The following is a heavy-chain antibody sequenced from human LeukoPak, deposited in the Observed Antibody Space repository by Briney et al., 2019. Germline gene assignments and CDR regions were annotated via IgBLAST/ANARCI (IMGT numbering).Heavy chain of an antibody. J-gene: IGHJ4*02. D-gene: IGHD3-22*01. CDR3: ARDPYDSSGYCDY. CDR2: IGSDYKT. V-gene: IGHV3-23*01. CDR1: GFTFSGFA. Sequence: GGSLRLSCAASGFTFSGFAMTWVRQAPGKGLEWVSSIGSDYKTHYSESVKGRFAISRDNSKSTLFQQMNSLRAEDTAVYYCARDPYDSSGYCDYWGQGTLVTVSS.